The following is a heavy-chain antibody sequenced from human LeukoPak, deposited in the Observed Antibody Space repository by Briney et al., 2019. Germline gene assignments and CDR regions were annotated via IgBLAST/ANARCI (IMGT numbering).Heavy chain of an antibody. D-gene: IGHD2-15*01. CDR2: IIPILGIA. J-gene: IGHJ3*02. CDR3: AREIVVVVDATGAFDI. Sequence: PVKSSCKASGGTFSSYAISWVRQAPGQGLEWMGRIIPILGIANYAQKFQGRVTITADKSTSTAYMELSSLRSEDTAVYYCAREIVVVVDATGAFDIWLHATTVTVSS. V-gene: IGHV1-69*04. CDR1: GGTFSSYA.